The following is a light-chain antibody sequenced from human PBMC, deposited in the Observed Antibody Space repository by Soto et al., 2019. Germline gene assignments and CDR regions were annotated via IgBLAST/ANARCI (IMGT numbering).Light chain of an antibody. CDR3: QSYDSSLSGYVL. Sequence: QSVLTQPPSVSGAPGQRVTISCTGGSSNIGADYDVHWYQQLPGTAPKVLIYGNSNRPSGVPDRFSGSKSGTSASLAITGLQAEDEADYYCQSYDSSLSGYVLFGGGTQLTVL. CDR1: SSNIGADYD. J-gene: IGLJ2*01. V-gene: IGLV1-40*01. CDR2: GNS.